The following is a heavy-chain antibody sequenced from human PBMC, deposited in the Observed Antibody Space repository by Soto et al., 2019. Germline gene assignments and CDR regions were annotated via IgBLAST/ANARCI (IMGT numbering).Heavy chain of an antibody. CDR1: GYTFSNYG. J-gene: IGHJ4*02. D-gene: IGHD1-7*01. CDR2: ISLYSDGT. Sequence: GASVKVSCKTSGYTFSNYGITWVRQAPGQPLEWLGWISLYSDGTNYAQKFQGRVSMTTDTSTTTAYMELRSLRSDDTAVYYCTRAGASDWNYVSTSSWGQGTLVTVSS. V-gene: IGHV1-18*01. CDR3: TRAGASDWNYVSTSS.